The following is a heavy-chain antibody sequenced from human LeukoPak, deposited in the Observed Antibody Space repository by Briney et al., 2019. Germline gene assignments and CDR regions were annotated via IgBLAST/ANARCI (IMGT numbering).Heavy chain of an antibody. V-gene: IGHV1-69*04. J-gene: IGHJ6*02. CDR3: ARDRSGTTYYYYGMDV. D-gene: IGHD1-7*01. Sequence: EASVKVSCKASGGTFSSYAISWVRQAPGQGLEWMGRIIPILGIANYAQKFQGRVTITADKSTSTAYMGLSSLRSEDTAVYYCARDRSGTTYYYYGMDVWGQGTTVTVSS. CDR1: GGTFSSYA. CDR2: IIPILGIA.